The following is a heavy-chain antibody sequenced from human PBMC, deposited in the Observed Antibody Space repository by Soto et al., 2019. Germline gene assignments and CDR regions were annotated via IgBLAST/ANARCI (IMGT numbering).Heavy chain of an antibody. CDR1: GGTFSSYA. CDR3: ARDHPALKAFDI. V-gene: IGHV1-69*10. Sequence: SVKVSCKASGGTFSSYAISWVRQAPGQGLEWMGGIIPILGTANYAQKFQGRVTITADKSTSTAYMELSSLRSEDTAVYYCARDHPALKAFDIWGQGTMVTVSS. CDR2: IIPILGTA. J-gene: IGHJ3*02.